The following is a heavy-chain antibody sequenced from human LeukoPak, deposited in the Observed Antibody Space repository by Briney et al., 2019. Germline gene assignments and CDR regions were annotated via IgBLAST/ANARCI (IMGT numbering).Heavy chain of an antibody. V-gene: IGHV1-2*06. CDR3: ARDHQLGDIST. D-gene: IGHD3-16*01. J-gene: IGHJ5*02. Sequence: ASVKVSCTASGYTFTGYYMHWVRQAPGQGLEWMGRINPNNGGTNYAQKFQGRVTMTRDTCISTAYMELSRLRSDDTAVYYCARDHQLGDISTWGQGTLVTVSS. CDR1: GYTFTGYY. CDR2: INPNNGGT.